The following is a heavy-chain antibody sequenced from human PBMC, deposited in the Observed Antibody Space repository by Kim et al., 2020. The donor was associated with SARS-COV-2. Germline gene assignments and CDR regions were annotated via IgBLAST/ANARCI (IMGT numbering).Heavy chain of an antibody. V-gene: IGHV4-59*01. D-gene: IGHD3-22*01. J-gene: IGHJ2*01. CDR3: ARVTYDSSGRYLNGDWYFDL. Sequence: RVTISVDTSKNQFSLKLSSVTAADTAVYYCARVTYDSSGRYLNGDWYFDLWGRGTLVTVSS.